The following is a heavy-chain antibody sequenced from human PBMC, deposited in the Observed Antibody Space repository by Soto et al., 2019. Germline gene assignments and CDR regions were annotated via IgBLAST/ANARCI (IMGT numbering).Heavy chain of an antibody. CDR1: DGSVSSGSYY. CDR3: ARDSLALFDS. D-gene: IGHD5-12*01. V-gene: IGHV4-61*01. Sequence: PSETLSLTCTVSDGSVSSGSYYWTWLRQPPGKGLEWIGYIYSSGSTLYNPSLKSRVIISVDQSMNQFSLKLSSVTAADTAVYYCARDSLALFDSWGQGTLVTVSS. CDR2: IYSSGST. J-gene: IGHJ4*02.